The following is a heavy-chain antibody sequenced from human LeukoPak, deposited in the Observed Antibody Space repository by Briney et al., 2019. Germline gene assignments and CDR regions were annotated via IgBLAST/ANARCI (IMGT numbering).Heavy chain of an antibody. CDR3: ARIGIAADHYYYYGMDV. J-gene: IGHJ6*02. CDR1: GDSVSSNSAA. CDR2: TYYRSKWYN. V-gene: IGHV6-1*01. D-gene: IGHD6-13*01. Sequence: SQTLSLTCAISGDSVSSNSAAWNWIRQSPSRGLEWLGRTYYRSKWYNDYAVSVKSRITVNPDTSKNQFSLQLNSVTPEDTAVYYCARIGIAADHYYYYGMDVWGQGTTVTVSS.